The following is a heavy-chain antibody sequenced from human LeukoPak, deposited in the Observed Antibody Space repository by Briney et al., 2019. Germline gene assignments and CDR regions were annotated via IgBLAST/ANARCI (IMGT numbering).Heavy chain of an antibody. Sequence: GGSLRLSCAASGFTFSSYGMHWVRQAPGKGLEWVAFIRYDGSNKYYADSVKGRFTISRDNAKNSLYLQMNSLRAEDTAVYYCARGRLSGYEVWGQGTLVTVSS. D-gene: IGHD5-12*01. J-gene: IGHJ4*02. CDR3: ARGRLSGYEV. CDR2: IRYDGSNK. CDR1: GFTFSSYG. V-gene: IGHV3-30*02.